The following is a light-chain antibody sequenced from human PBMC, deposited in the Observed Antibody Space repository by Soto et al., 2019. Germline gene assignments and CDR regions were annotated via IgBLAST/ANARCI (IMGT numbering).Light chain of an antibody. J-gene: IGKJ2*01. CDR3: QHYNNWPPMYT. V-gene: IGKV3-15*01. Sequence: EIVMTQSPATLSVSPGXRATLSCRASQSVSSDLAWYQQKPGQAPRLLIYDASTRATGIPARFSGSGSGTEFTLTISSLQSEDFAVYYCQHYNNWPPMYTFGQGTKVDIK. CDR1: QSVSSD. CDR2: DAS.